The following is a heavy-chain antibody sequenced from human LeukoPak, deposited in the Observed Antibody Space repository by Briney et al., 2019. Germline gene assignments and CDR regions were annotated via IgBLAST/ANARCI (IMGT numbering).Heavy chain of an antibody. V-gene: IGHV6-1*01. D-gene: IGHD6-19*01. Sequence: SQTLSLTCAISGDSASSNSAAWNWIRQSPSRGLEWLGRTYYRSKWYNDYTVFAVSVKSRITINPDTSKNQVSLQLNSVTPEDTAVYYCAREVAGTFAFDYWGQGTLVTVSS. J-gene: IGHJ4*02. CDR2: TYYRSKWYN. CDR1: GDSASSNSAA. CDR3: AREVAGTFAFDY.